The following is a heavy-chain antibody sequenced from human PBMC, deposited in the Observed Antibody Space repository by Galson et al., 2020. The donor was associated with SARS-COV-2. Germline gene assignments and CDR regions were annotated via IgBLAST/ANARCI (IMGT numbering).Heavy chain of an antibody. D-gene: IGHD1-26*01. CDR1: GGSITSDGSY. CDR2: IFYSGFT. CDR3: ASGLGGDY. V-gene: IGHV4-31*03. Sequence: SETLSLTCTVSGGSITSDGSYWSWIRQHPGKGREWSGYIFYSGFTYYNPSLKSRVTMSLDTSKNQFSLKLNSVTAADTAVYYCASGLGGDYWGQGTLVTVSS. J-gene: IGHJ4*02.